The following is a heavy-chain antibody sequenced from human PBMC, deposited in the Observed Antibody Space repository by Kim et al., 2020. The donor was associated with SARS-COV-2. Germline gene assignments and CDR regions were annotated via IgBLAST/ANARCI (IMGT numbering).Heavy chain of an antibody. V-gene: IGHV4-4*02. CDR2: IYHSGST. D-gene: IGHD7-27*01. Sequence: SETLSLTCAVSGGSISGSNWWSWVRQPPGKGLEWIGEIYHSGSTNYNPSLKSRVTISVDKSKNQFSLKLSSVTAADTAVYYCARDRYRFSLAPGVYYYGMDVWGQGTTVTVSS. CDR1: GGSISGSNW. J-gene: IGHJ6*02. CDR3: ARDRYRFSLAPGVYYYGMDV.